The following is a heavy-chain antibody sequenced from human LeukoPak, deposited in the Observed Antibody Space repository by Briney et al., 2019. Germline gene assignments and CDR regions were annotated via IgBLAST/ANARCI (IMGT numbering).Heavy chain of an antibody. Sequence: GGSLRLSCAASGFTFSSYAMSWVRQAPGKGLEWVSAISGSGGSTYYADSVKGRFTISRDNSKNTLYLQMSSLRAEDTAMYYCAKNPLYDSSGYFFPTFDSWGQGTLVAVSS. CDR2: ISGSGGST. V-gene: IGHV3-23*01. D-gene: IGHD3-22*01. CDR1: GFTFSSYA. J-gene: IGHJ5*01. CDR3: AKNPLYDSSGYFFPTFDS.